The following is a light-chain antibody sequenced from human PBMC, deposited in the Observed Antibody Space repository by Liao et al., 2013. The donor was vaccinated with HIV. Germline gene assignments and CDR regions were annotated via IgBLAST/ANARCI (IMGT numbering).Light chain of an antibody. Sequence: DELTQPPSVSVSPGQTASITCSGNILGDKYASWYQQRPGQSPVLVIYQNTKRPSGIPARFSGSKSGNTATLTISGTQAMDEADYYCQAWDISTVVFGGGTKLTVL. CDR2: QNT. J-gene: IGLJ2*01. V-gene: IGLV3-1*01. CDR3: QAWDISTVV. CDR1: ILGDKY.